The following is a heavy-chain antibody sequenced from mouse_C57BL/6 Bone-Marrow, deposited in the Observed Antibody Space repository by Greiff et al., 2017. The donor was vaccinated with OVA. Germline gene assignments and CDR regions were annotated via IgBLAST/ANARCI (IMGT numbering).Heavy chain of an antibody. V-gene: IGHV1-50*01. CDR2: IDPSASYT. CDR1: GYTFTSYW. CDR3: ARDSNYGDWYFDV. Sequence: QVQLQQPGAELVKPGASVKLSCKASGYTFTSYWMQWVKQRPGQGLEWIGEIDPSASYTNYNQKFKGKATLTVDTSSSTAYMQLSSLTSEDSAVYYCARDSNYGDWYFDVWGTGTTVTVSS. J-gene: IGHJ1*03. D-gene: IGHD2-5*01.